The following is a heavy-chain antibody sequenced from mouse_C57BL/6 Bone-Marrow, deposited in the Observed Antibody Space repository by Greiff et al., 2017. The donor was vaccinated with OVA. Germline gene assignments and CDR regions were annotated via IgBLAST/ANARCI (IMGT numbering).Heavy chain of an antibody. Sequence: EVMLVESGGGLVQPKGSLKLSCAASGFSFNTYAMNWVRQAPGKGLEWVARIRSKSNNYATYYADSVKDRFTISRVDSESMLYLQMNNLKTEDTAMYYCVRHYYGRYYYAMDYWGQGTSVTVSS. J-gene: IGHJ4*01. V-gene: IGHV10-1*01. CDR1: GFSFNTYA. CDR3: VRHYYGRYYYAMDY. D-gene: IGHD1-1*01. CDR2: IRSKSNNYAT.